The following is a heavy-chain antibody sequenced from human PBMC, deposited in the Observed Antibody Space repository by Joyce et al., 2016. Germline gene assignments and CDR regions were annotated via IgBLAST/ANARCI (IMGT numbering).Heavy chain of an antibody. CDR3: ARTRGGRDGFDI. Sequence: QLHLQESGPGLVKTSETLSLNCVVSGGSIRSSSYYWGWIRQPPGKGLEWIGSIYSSGTTYYNPSLKSRITMSVDTSKNHFSLKFNSVTAADTALYYCARTRGGRDGFDIWGRGTMVTVSS. V-gene: IGHV4-39*02. CDR2: IYSSGTT. J-gene: IGHJ3*02. D-gene: IGHD1-26*01. CDR1: GGSIRSSSYY.